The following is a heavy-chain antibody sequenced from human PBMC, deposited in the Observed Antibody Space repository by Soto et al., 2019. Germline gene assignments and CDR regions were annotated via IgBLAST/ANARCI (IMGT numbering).Heavy chain of an antibody. V-gene: IGHV1-69*12. J-gene: IGHJ4*02. D-gene: IGHD3-22*01. Sequence: QVQLVQSGAEVKKPGSSVKVSCKASGGTFSSYAISWVRQAPGQGLEWMGGIIPIFGTANYAQKFQGRVTITADESPRPAYMELSSLRSEDTAVYYCARASDSSGYRIDYWGQGTLVTVSS. CDR3: ARASDSSGYRIDY. CDR2: IIPIFGTA. CDR1: GGTFSSYA.